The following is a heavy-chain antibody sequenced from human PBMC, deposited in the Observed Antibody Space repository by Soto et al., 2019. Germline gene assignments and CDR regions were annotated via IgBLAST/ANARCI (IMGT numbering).Heavy chain of an antibody. CDR1: GFTFSSYG. CDR2: ISYDGSNK. Sequence: QVQVVESGGGVVQPGRSLRLSCAASGFTFSSYGMHWVRQAPGKGLEWVTVISYDGSNKYYADSVKGRFTISRDNSKNTLYLQMNSLRAEDTAVYYCAKDLSSSRYASYYYYFYMDVWGKGTTVTVSS. J-gene: IGHJ6*03. D-gene: IGHD6-13*01. CDR3: AKDLSSSRYASYYYYFYMDV. V-gene: IGHV3-30*18.